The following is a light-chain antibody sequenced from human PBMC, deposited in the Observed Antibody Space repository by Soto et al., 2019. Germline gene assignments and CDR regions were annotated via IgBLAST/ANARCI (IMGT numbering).Light chain of an antibody. CDR1: QSLLYSSNNKNY. J-gene: IGKJ4*01. CDR3: QQYYGTPRT. CDR2: WAS. Sequence: DIVMTQSPDSLAVSLGERATINCKSSQSLLYSSNNKNYLAWYQQNPGQPPKLLIYWASSRESGVPDRFSGSGSETDFTLTISRLQAEDVAVYYCQQYYGTPRTFGGGTKVEIK. V-gene: IGKV4-1*01.